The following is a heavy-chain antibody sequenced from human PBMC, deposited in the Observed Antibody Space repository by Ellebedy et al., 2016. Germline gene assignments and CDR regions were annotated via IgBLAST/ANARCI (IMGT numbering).Heavy chain of an antibody. D-gene: IGHD6-13*01. J-gene: IGHJ4*02. CDR3: ARHSVPIAAAVNFDY. CDR2: IYPGDSDT. V-gene: IGHV5-51*01. CDR1: GYSFTSYW. Sequence: GESLKISCKGSGYSFTSYWIGWVRQMPGKGLEWMGIIYPGDSDTRYSPSFQGQVTISADKSISTAYLQWSSLKASDTAMYYCARHSVPIAAAVNFDYWGQGTLVTVSS.